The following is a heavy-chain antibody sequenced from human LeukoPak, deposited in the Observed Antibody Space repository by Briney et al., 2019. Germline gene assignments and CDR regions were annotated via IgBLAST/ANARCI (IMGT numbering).Heavy chain of an antibody. CDR1: GYTFTGYY. D-gene: IGHD2-2*01. Sequence: GASVKVSCKASGYTFTGYYMHWVRQAPGQGLEWMGWINPNSGGTNYAQKFQGRVTMTRDTSTSTAYMELSRLRSDDTAVYYCARGAIVPAATNDAFDIWGQGTMVTVSS. V-gene: IGHV1-2*02. CDR2: INPNSGGT. CDR3: ARGAIVPAATNDAFDI. J-gene: IGHJ3*02.